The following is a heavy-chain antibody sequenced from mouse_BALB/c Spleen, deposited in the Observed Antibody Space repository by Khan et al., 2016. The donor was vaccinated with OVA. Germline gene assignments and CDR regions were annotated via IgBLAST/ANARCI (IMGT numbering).Heavy chain of an antibody. D-gene: IGHD3-1*01. Sequence: VQLQQSGAELVKPGASVKLSCTASGFNINDTYMPWVKQRPEQDLEWIGRIDPANGNTKYDPKVQGKATITADKSYNTASLQLSSLTSEDTAVYNSARGAAGLAWFAYWGQGTLVTVSA. CDR3: ARGAAGLAWFAY. J-gene: IGHJ3*01. CDR1: GFNINDTY. CDR2: IDPANGNT. V-gene: IGHV14-3*02.